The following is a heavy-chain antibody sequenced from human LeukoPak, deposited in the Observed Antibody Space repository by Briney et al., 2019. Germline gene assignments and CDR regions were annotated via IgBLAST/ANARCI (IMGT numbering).Heavy chain of an antibody. D-gene: IGHD1-26*01. V-gene: IGHV3-21*01. CDR1: GFTFSSYS. CDR3: PKPGVGATGAWFDP. CDR2: ISSSSSYI. Sequence: PGGSLRLSCAASGFTFSSYSMSWVRQAPGKGLEGVSSISSSSSYIYYADSVKGRFTISRDNAKNSLYLQMNSLRAEDTAVYYCPKPGVGATGAWFDPWGQGTLVTVSS. J-gene: IGHJ5*02.